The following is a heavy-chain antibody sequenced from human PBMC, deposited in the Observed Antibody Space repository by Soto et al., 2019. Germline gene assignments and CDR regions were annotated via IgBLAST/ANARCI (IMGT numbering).Heavy chain of an antibody. J-gene: IGHJ5*02. Sequence: QVQLVESGGGVVQPGRSLRLSCAASGFTFSDYGMHWVRQAPGKGLEWVAVIWYDGSNKYYADSVKGRFTISRDNSKNTLYLQMTSLRAEDTAVYYCAGDIFDSLDTSESGHNWFDPWGQGTLVTVSS. CDR1: GFTFSDYG. CDR2: IWYDGSNK. D-gene: IGHD3-9*01. V-gene: IGHV3-33*01. CDR3: AGDIFDSLDTSESGHNWFDP.